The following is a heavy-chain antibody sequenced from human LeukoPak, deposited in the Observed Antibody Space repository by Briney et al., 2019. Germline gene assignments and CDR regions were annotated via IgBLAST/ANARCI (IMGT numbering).Heavy chain of an antibody. CDR1: GFTFRRYG. CDR3: AKLGDYYDSSGYYPYYFDY. CDR2: IWYDGSNK. D-gene: IGHD3-22*01. J-gene: IGHJ4*02. V-gene: IGHV3-33*06. Sequence: GGSLRLSCAASGFTFRRYGMHWVRQAPGKGLEWVAVIWYDGSNKYYADSVKGRFTIPRDNSKNTLYLQMNSLRAKDTAVYYCAKLGDYYDSSGYYPYYFDYWGQGTLVTVSS.